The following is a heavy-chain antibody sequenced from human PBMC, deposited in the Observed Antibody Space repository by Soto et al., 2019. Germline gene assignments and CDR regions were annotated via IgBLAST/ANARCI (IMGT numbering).Heavy chain of an antibody. Sequence: GGSLRLSCSASGFTFSNYAMHWVRQAPGKGLEWVAVISYNGSDKYNANSVKGRFTISRDNSKNTLYLQMNSLRAEDTAVYYCARDTGPNGYNYYYFGMDVWGQGTTVTVSS. CDR1: GFTFSNYA. D-gene: IGHD5-18*01. V-gene: IGHV3-30-3*01. J-gene: IGHJ6*02. CDR3: ARDTGPNGYNYYYFGMDV. CDR2: ISYNGSDK.